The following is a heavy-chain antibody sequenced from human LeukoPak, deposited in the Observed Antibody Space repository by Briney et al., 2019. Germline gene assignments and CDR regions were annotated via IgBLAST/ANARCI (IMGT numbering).Heavy chain of an antibody. CDR2: IYYSGST. D-gene: IGHD4-17*01. J-gene: IGHJ4*02. V-gene: IGHV4-31*03. CDR3: ARYDYGDYSFDY. CDR1: GGSISSGDYY. Sequence: SQTLSPTCTVSGGSISSGDYYWSWIRQHPGKGLEWIGYIYYSGSTYYNPSLKSRVTISVDTSKNQFSLKLSSVTAADTAVYYCARYDYGDYSFDYWGQGTLVTVSS.